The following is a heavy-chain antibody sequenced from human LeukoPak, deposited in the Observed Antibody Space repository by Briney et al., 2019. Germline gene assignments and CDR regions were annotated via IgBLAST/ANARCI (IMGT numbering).Heavy chain of an antibody. V-gene: IGHV3-7*01. J-gene: IGHJ4*02. CDR3: AREGDSGWGGTYFDN. Sequence: PGGSLRLSCAASGFTFSRYWMTWVRQTPGKGLEWVANVKEDGSEKYYVDSLKGRVLISRDNAKRSLYLQLNSLRVEDTAVYYWAREGDSGWGGTYFDNWGQGTQVTVSS. CDR1: GFTFSRYW. CDR2: VKEDGSEK. D-gene: IGHD3-16*01.